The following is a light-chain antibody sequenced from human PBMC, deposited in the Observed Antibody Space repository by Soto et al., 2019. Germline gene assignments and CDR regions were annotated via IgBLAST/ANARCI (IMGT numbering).Light chain of an antibody. CDR2: DVT. Sequence: QSALTQPRSVSGSPGQSVTISCTGTSSDVGGDNHVSWYQQHPGKAPKLLIYDVTKRPSGVPDRFSGSKSGNTASLTIFGLQAEDEADYFCCSHAGSYTRVFRGGTKLTVL. CDR1: SSDVGGDNH. V-gene: IGLV2-11*01. CDR3: CSHAGSYTRV. J-gene: IGLJ3*02.